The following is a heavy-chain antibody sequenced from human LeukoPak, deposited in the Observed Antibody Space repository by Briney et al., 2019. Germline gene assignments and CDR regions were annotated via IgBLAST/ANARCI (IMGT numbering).Heavy chain of an antibody. V-gene: IGHV4-59*01. CDR1: GGSISSYY. D-gene: IGHD5-18*01. CDR3: ARSGYSYGADAFDI. Sequence: SETLSLTCTVSGGSISSYYWSWIRQPPGKGLEWIGYIYYSGSTNYNPSLKSRVTISVDTSKNQFSLKLTSVTAADTAVYYCARSGYSYGADAFDIWGQGTMVTVSS. CDR2: IYYSGST. J-gene: IGHJ3*02.